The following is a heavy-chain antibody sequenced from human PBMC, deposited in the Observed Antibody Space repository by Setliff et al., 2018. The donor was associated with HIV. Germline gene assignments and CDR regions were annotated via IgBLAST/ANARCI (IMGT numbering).Heavy chain of an antibody. V-gene: IGHV4-31*03. Sequence: TSETLSLTCTVSGDSIGSGGYQWSWIRQHPGKGLEYIGYIFYSGTTSYNPSLKSRLTMSVDTSKNQFSLNLNSTTAADTAVYYCARATYLLHFFEWSPHSSLYYYYMDVWGKGTTVTVSS. CDR2: IFYSGTT. CDR1: GDSIGSGGYQ. D-gene: IGHD3-3*01. CDR3: ARATYLLHFFEWSPHSSLYYYYMDV. J-gene: IGHJ6*03.